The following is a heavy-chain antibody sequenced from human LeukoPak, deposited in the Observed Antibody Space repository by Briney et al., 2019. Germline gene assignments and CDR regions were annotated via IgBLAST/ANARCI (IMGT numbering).Heavy chain of an antibody. J-gene: IGHJ4*02. CDR3: ARSMWPGVAAAGDY. D-gene: IGHD6-13*01. CDR1: GYSFTSYW. V-gene: IGHV5-51*01. Sequence: GESLKISCKGSGYSFTSYWIGWVRQMPGKGLEWMGIIYPGDSDIRYSPSFQGQVTISADKSITAFLQWSSLKASDTATYYCARSMWPGVAAAGDYWGQGTLVTVSS. CDR2: IYPGDSDI.